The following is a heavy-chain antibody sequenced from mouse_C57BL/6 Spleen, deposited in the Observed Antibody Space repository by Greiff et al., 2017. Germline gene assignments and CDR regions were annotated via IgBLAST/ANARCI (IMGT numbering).Heavy chain of an antibody. V-gene: IGHV1-64*01. CDR2: IHPNSGST. CDR1: GYTFTSYW. Sequence: QVQLQQPGAELVKPGASVKLSCKASGYTFTSYWMHWVKQRPGQGLEWIGMIHPNSGSTNYNEKFKSKATLTVDKSSSTAYMQLSSLTSENSAVYYCAIFYSNYFDYWGQGTTLTVSS. D-gene: IGHD2-5*01. J-gene: IGHJ2*01. CDR3: AIFYSNYFDY.